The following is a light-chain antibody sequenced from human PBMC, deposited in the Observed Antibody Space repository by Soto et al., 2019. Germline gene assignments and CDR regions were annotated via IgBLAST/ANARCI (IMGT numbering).Light chain of an antibody. CDR3: AAWDDSLRGWV. J-gene: IGLJ3*02. V-gene: IGLV1-47*01. CDR1: NSFIGSNY. Sequence: QSVLTQPPSASVTPGQRVTISCSGSNSFIGSNYFYWYQQVLGMAPKLLIYRNNERPSGVPDRFSGSRSGTSASLAISGLRSEDEADYYCAAWDDSLRGWVFGGGTKLTVL. CDR2: RNN.